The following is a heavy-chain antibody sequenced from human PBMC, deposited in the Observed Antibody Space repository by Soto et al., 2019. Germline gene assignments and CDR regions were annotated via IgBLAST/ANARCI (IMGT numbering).Heavy chain of an antibody. CDR3: AKSQGAISGYYYYFDY. J-gene: IGHJ4*02. D-gene: IGHD3-22*01. CDR1: GGSISSGDYY. Sequence: VQLQESGPGLVKPSQTLSLTCTVSGGSISSGDYYWSWIRQPPGKGLEWVSAISGSGGSTYYADSVKGRFTISRDNSKNTLYLQMNSLRAEDTAVYYCAKSQGAISGYYYYFDYWGQGTLVTVSS. V-gene: IGHV3-23*01. CDR2: ISGSGGST.